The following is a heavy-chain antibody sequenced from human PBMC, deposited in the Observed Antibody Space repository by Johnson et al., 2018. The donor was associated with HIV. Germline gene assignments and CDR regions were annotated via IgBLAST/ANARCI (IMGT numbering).Heavy chain of an antibody. CDR2: ISSSGSTI. CDR1: GFTFSDYY. Sequence: VESGGGLVKPGGSLRLSCAASGFTFSDYYMSWIRQAPGKGLEWVSYISSSGSTIYYADSVKGRFTISRDNAKNSLYLQMHSLRAEDTAVYYCARRYCSGGRCLNPKDAFDIWGQGTMVTVSS. CDR3: ARRYCSGGRCLNPKDAFDI. D-gene: IGHD2-15*01. V-gene: IGHV3-11*04. J-gene: IGHJ3*02.